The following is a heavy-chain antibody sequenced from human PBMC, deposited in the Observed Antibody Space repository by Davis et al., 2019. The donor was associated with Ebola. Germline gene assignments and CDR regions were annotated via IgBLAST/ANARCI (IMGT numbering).Heavy chain of an antibody. CDR2: IIPILGIA. J-gene: IGHJ6*02. D-gene: IGHD5-18*01. CDR1: GGTFSSYA. V-gene: IGHV1-69*10. Sequence: SVKVSCKASGGTFSSYAISWVRQAPGQGLEWMGRIIPILGIANYAQKFQGRVTITADKSTSTAYMELSSLRSEDTAVYYCARDRPVRYSYGYIPYYYYGMDVWGQGTTATVSS. CDR3: ARDRPVRYSYGYIPYYYYGMDV.